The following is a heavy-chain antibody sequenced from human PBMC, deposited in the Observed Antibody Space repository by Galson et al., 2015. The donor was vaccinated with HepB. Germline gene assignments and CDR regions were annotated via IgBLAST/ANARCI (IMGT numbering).Heavy chain of an antibody. CDR2: ISSNGEST. CDR1: GFTVSSYG. V-gene: IGHV3-64D*06. D-gene: IGHD3-10*01. Sequence: SLRLSCAGSGFTVSSYGIHWVRQAPGEALEYVSVISSNGESTYDADSVKGRFTMSRDNSKNTVFLQMSSLRSDDTAVYYCVKTSLVGSAYYYYYGVDVWGQGTTVPVSS. CDR3: VKTSLVGSAYYYYYGVDV. J-gene: IGHJ6*02.